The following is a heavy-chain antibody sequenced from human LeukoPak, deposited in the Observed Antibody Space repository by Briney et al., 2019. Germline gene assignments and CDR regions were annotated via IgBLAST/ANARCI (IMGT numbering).Heavy chain of an antibody. CDR1: GGSISSYY. D-gene: IGHD6-6*01. V-gene: IGHV4-59*01. J-gene: IGHJ5*02. CDR2: IYYSGST. CDR3: ARAVRSSSSAWFDP. Sequence: SETLSLTCTVSGGSISSYYWSWIRQPPGKGLEWIGYIYYSGSTNYNPSLKSRATISVDTSKNQFSLKLSSVTAADTAVYYCARAVRSSSSAWFDPWGQGTLVTVSS.